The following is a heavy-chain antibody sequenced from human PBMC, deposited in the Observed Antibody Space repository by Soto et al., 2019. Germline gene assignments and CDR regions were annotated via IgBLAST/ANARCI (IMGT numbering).Heavy chain of an antibody. Sequence: QVQLVQSGAEVKKPGASVKVSCKASGHTFTNYYMHWVRQAPGQGLEWMGLINPRDDSRSYALKFQGRVTVTRDTSTSTVYMELRSLRSDDTAVYYCAREGDGYTYFDQWGQGTLVTVSS. V-gene: IGHV1-46*01. CDR1: GHTFTNYY. CDR3: AREGDGYTYFDQ. D-gene: IGHD5-12*01. J-gene: IGHJ4*02. CDR2: INPRDDSR.